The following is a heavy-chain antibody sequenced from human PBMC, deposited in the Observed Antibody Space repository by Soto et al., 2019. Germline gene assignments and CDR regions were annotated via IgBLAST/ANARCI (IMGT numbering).Heavy chain of an antibody. D-gene: IGHD3-10*01. CDR2: IKEDGSER. V-gene: IGHV3-7*02. CDR3: ARVEGGYYGSGSYGFDY. Sequence: SLRLSCAASGFTFNSYWMSWVRQAPGKGLEWVANIKEDGSERYYLDSVKGRFTISRDNAKNSLYLHMHVLRAEDTAVYYCARVEGGYYGSGSYGFDYWGQGTLVTVSS. J-gene: IGHJ4*02. CDR1: GFTFNSYW.